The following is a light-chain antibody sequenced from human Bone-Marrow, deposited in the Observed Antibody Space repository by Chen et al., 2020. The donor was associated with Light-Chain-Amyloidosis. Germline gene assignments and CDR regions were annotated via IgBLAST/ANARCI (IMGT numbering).Light chain of an antibody. CDR2: DDS. Sequence: SYVLTQPSSVSVAPGQTATIACGGNNIGSTSVHGYQQTPGQAPLLVVYDDSDRPSVIPERLAGSNSGNTATMTISRVETGDEADYYCQVWDRSSDRPVFGGGTRLTVL. CDR1: NIGSTS. J-gene: IGLJ3*02. CDR3: QVWDRSSDRPV. V-gene: IGLV3-21*02.